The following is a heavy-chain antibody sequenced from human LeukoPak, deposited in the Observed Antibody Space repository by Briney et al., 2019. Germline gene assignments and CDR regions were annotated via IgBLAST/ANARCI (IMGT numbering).Heavy chain of an antibody. CDR1: GYTFTTYW. J-gene: IGHJ4*02. CDR2: IDPSDSYT. D-gene: IGHD4-17*01. V-gene: IGHV5-10-1*01. Sequence: GESLRISCKGFGYTFTTYWISRVRQMPGKGLEWMGKIDPSDSYTNYSPSFQGHVTISADKSISTAYLQWSSLKASDTAIYYCARQGYGEALGYWGQGTLVTVSS. CDR3: ARQGYGEALGY.